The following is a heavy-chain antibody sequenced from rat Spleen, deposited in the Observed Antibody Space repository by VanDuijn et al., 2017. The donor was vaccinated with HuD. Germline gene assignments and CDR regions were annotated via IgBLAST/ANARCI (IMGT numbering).Heavy chain of an antibody. CDR2: ISYDGSST. CDR1: GFTFNDYY. V-gene: IGHV5-7*01. CDR3: VRQGYLRDWYFDF. Sequence: EVQLVESGGGLVQPGRSMKLSCAASGFTFNDYYMAWVRQAPTKGLEWVATISYDGSSTYYRDSVKGRFTISRDNAKSTLYLQMDSLRSEDTATFYCVRQGYLRDWYFDFWGPGTMVTVSS. D-gene: IGHD1-2*01. J-gene: IGHJ1*01.